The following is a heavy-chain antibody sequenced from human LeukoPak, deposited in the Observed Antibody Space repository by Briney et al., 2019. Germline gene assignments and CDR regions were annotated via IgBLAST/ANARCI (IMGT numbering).Heavy chain of an antibody. Sequence: SDTLSLTCTVSGGSVSSGSYYWSWIRQPPGKGLEWIGYIYYSGSTNYNPSLKSRVTISVDTSKNQFSLKLSSVTAADTAVYYCARAYSVSYWFDPWGQGTLVTVSS. CDR1: GGSVSSGSYY. CDR3: ARAYSVSYWFDP. CDR2: IYYSGST. D-gene: IGHD5/OR15-5a*01. J-gene: IGHJ5*02. V-gene: IGHV4-61*01.